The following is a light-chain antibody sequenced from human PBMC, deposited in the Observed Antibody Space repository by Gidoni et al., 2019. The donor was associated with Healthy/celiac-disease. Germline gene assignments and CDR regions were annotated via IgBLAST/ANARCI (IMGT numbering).Light chain of an antibody. CDR2: DAS. Sequence: EIVFTQSPATLSLSPGERATLSCRASQSVSSYLAWYQQKPGQAPRLLIYDASNRATGIPARFSSSGSGTDYTLTISSLEPEDFAVYYCQQRSNWPPLTFGGGTKVEIK. CDR3: QQRSNWPPLT. CDR1: QSVSSY. V-gene: IGKV3-11*01. J-gene: IGKJ4*01.